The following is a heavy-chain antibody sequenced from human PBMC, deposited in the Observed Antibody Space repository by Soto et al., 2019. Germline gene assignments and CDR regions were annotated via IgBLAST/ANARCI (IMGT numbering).Heavy chain of an antibody. V-gene: IGHV4-59*08. CDR1: GGSISSYY. CDR3: ARSPLEGYFDWSYNWFDP. CDR2: IYYSGST. Sequence: QVQLQESGPGLVKPSETLSLTCTVSGGSISSYYWSWIRQPPGKGLEWIGYIYYSGSTNYNPSLKSRVTISVDTSKNQFSLKLSSVTAADTAVYYCARSPLEGYFDWSYNWFDPWGQGTLVTVSS. D-gene: IGHD3-9*01. J-gene: IGHJ5*02.